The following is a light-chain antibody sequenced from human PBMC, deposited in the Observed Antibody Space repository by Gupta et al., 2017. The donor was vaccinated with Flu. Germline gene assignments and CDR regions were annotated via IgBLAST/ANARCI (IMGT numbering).Light chain of an antibody. V-gene: IGLV2-14*01. CDR2: EVS. CDR3: SAYTSGSTSYV. J-gene: IGLJ1*01. Sequence: QSALTQPASVSGSPGPSTTTSCTGTGSDVGGYNYVSWYQQHPGKAPKLMIYEVSHRPSGVSNRFSGSKSGNTASLTISGLQAEDEADYHCSAYTSGSTSYVFGTGTKVTVL. CDR1: GSDVGGYNY.